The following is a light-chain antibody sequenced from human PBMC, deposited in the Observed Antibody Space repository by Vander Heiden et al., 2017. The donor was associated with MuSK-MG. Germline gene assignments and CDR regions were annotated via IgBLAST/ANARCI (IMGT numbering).Light chain of an antibody. V-gene: IGLV1-40*01. CDR3: QSYDNILSSYV. J-gene: IGLJ1*01. CDR1: SSHPGVHFD. CDR2: TNT. Sequence: QSVLTQPPSVSGFPGPSVSISYTWTSSHPGVHFDVHWYQQLPGSAPKLLIYTNTNRPSGVPDRFSGSKSGTSASLVIAGLQAEDEADYYGQSYDNILSSYVFGSGTKVVV.